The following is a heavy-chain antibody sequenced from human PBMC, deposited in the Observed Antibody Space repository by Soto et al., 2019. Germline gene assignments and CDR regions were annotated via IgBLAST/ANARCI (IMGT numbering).Heavy chain of an antibody. CDR1: GDSITSGDYY. CDR2: IFYSGST. Sequence: PSETLSLTCTVSGDSITSGDYYWSWVRQPPGKGLEWIGYIFYSGSTYYKASLKSRVTISLDMSRNQFSLKLTSVTAAETAVYYCARAEVAVAGSGLFDAWGHGTLVTVSS. J-gene: IGHJ5*01. V-gene: IGHV4-30-4*01. CDR3: ARAEVAVAGSGLFDA. D-gene: IGHD6-19*01.